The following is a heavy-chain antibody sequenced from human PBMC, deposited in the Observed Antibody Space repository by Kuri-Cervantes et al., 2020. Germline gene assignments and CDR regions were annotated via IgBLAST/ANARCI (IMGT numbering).Heavy chain of an antibody. D-gene: IGHD3-10*01. J-gene: IGHJ6*04. V-gene: IGHV1-3*04. CDR3: ARDQYYYGSGSYSTHQHV. Sequence: SVTVSCKGSRYTFTNYAIHWVRQDPGQRLEWMGWIDSDNGKTKYSQKFQGRVTITRDTSASTDYMELSSLRSEDTAVYYCARDQYYYGSGSYSTHQHVWGKGTTVTVSS. CDR1: RYTFTNYA. CDR2: IDSDNGKT.